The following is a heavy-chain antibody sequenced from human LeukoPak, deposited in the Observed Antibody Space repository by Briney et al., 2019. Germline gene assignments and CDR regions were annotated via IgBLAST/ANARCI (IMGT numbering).Heavy chain of an antibody. V-gene: IGHV3-11*01. J-gene: IGHJ4*02. CDR2: ISSSGSTI. Sequence: GGSLRLSCAASGFTFSDYYMSWIRQAPGKGLEWVSYISSSGSTIYYADSVKGRFTISRDNSKNTLYLQMNSLRAEDTAVYYCAKDRRAGSYDYWGQGTLVTVSS. CDR1: GFTFSDYY. CDR3: AKDRRAGSYDY. D-gene: IGHD3-10*01.